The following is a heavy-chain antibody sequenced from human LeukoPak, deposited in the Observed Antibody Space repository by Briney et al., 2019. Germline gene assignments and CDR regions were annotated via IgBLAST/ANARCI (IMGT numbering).Heavy chain of an antibody. V-gene: IGHV1-18*01. J-gene: IGHJ3*02. CDR2: ISAYNGNT. CDR3: ARETHYYDSSGYWGAFDI. Sequence: ASVKVSCKASGYTFTSYGISWVRQAPGQGLEWMGWISAYNGNTNYAQKLQGRVTMTTDTSTSTAYMELRSLRSEDTAVHYCARETHYYDSSGYWGAFDIWGQGTMVTVSS. D-gene: IGHD3-22*01. CDR1: GYTFTSYG.